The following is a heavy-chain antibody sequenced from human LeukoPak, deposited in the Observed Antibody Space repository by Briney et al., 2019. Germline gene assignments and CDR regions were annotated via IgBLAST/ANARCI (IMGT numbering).Heavy chain of an antibody. D-gene: IGHD6-19*01. V-gene: IGHV3-30*18. CDR2: IFYDGTIQ. CDR1: GFTFTHYA. J-gene: IGHJ4*02. CDR3: AKTSQYSSGWFDY. Sequence: GGSLRLSCAASGFTFTHYAMHWVRQTPGKGLEWVAVIFYDGTIQYYSDSVRGRLIVSRDNPKNTLYLQMNSLRAEDTAVYYCAKTSQYSSGWFDYWGQGTLVTVSS.